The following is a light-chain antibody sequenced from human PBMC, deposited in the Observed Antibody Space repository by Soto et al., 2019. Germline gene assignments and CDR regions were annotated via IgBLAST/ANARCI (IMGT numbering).Light chain of an antibody. V-gene: IGKV1-17*01. CDR1: QDRRNY. CDR2: SAS. J-gene: IGKJ2*01. CDR3: LQYNDYPYT. Sequence: DIPMTQSPPSLSASVGDRVTITCRANQDRRNYLGWYQQNPGKAPKRLIYSASSLQSGVPSRFSGSGSGTEFTLTISSLQPEDFATFFCLQYNDYPYTFGQGTKLEF.